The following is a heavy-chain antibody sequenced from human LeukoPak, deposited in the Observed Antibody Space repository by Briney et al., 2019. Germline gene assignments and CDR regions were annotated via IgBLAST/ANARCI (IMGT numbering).Heavy chain of an antibody. D-gene: IGHD6-13*01. V-gene: IGHV4-4*09. CDR2: IYTSGST. Sequence: SETLSLTCTVSGGSISNHYWSWIRQPPGKVLEWIGYIYTSGSTNYNPSLKSRVTISVDTSKNQFSLKLSSVTAADTAVYYCARGAIAAAAPYYFDYWGQGTLVTVSS. J-gene: IGHJ4*02. CDR1: GGSISNHY. CDR3: ARGAIAAAAPYYFDY.